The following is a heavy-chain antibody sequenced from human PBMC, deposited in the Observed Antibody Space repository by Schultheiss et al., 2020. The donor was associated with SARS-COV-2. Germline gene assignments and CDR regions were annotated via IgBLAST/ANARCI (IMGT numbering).Heavy chain of an antibody. D-gene: IGHD2-2*01. CDR2: IGTAGDT. V-gene: IGHV3-13*04. CDR3: ARVSVVPAAIYYYYYMDV. J-gene: IGHJ6*03. Sequence: GGSLRLSCAASGFTFSSYDMHWVRQATGKGLEWVSAIGTAGDTYYPGSVKGRFTISRENAKNTLYLQMNSLRAEDTAVYYCARVSVVPAAIYYYYYMDVWGKGTTVTVSS. CDR1: GFTFSSYD.